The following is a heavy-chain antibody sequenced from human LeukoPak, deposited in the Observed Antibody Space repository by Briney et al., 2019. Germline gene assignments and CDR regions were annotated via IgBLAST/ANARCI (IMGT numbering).Heavy chain of an antibody. V-gene: IGHV1-69*05. D-gene: IGHD3-10*01. J-gene: IGHJ6*03. Sequence: SVKVSCKASGGTFSSYAISWVRQAPGQGLEWMGRIIPIFGTANYAQKFQGRVTITTDESTSTAYMELSSLRSEDTAVYYCARSRGSGQGSEGLWSRDYYYMDVWGKGTTVTVSS. CDR2: IIPIFGTA. CDR3: ARSRGSGQGSEGLWSRDYYYMDV. CDR1: GGTFSSYA.